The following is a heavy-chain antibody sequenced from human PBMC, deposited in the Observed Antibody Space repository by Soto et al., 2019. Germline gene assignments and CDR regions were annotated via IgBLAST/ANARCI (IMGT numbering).Heavy chain of an antibody. D-gene: IGHD6-19*01. CDR1: GGSISSSSYY. CDR3: ARHNGYSSGWYRRWFDP. CDR2: IYYSGST. J-gene: IGHJ5*02. Sequence: SETLSLTCTVSGGSISSSSYYWGWIRQPPGKGLEWIGSIYYSGSTYYNPSLKSRVTISVDTSKNQFSLKLSSVTAADTAVYYCARHNGYSSGWYRRWFDPWGQGTLVTVSS. V-gene: IGHV4-39*01.